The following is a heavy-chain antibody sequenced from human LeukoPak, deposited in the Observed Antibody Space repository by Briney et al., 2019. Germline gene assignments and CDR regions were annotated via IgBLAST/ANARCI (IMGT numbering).Heavy chain of an antibody. D-gene: IGHD1-26*01. CDR2: INSDGSST. CDR3: VRGRSYSGSAYFDY. J-gene: IGHJ4*02. Sequence: GGSLRLSCAASGFTFSSYWMHWVRQPPGKGLVWVSRINSDGSSTSYADSVKGRFTVSRDNAKNTLYLQMNNLRAEDTAVYYCVRGRSYSGSAYFDYWGQGTLVTVSS. V-gene: IGHV3-74*01. CDR1: GFTFSSYW.